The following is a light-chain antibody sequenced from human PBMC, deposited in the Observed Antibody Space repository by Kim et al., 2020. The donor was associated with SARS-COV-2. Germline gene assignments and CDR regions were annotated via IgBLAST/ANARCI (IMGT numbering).Light chain of an antibody. CDR3: QAWDSSTVV. CDR2: QDS. J-gene: IGLJ2*01. Sequence: SVSPGQTASITCSGEKLGDKYAWWYQQKPGQSPVLVIYQDSKRPSGIPERFSGSNSGNTATLTISGTQAMDEADYYCQAWDSSTVVFGGGTQLTVL. CDR1: KLGDKY. V-gene: IGLV3-1*01.